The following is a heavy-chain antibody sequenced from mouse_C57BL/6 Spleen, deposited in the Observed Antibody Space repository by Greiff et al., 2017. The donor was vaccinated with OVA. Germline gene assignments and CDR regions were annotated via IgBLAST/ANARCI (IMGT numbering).Heavy chain of an antibody. V-gene: IGHV1-52*01. D-gene: IGHD3-2*02. CDR1: GYTFTSYW. Sequence: VKLQQPGAELVRPGSSVKLSCKASGYTFTSYWMHWVKQRPIQGLEWIGNIDPSDSETHYNQKFKDKATLTVDKSSSTAYMQLSSLTSEDSAVYYCARSSSGYVCAYWGQGTLVTVSA. CDR2: IDPSDSET. J-gene: IGHJ3*01. CDR3: ARSSSGYVCAY.